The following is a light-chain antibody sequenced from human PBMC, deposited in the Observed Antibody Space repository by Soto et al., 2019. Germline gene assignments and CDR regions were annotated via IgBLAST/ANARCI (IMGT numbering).Light chain of an antibody. V-gene: IGKV1-5*03. J-gene: IGKJ1*01. Sequence: IQMTQSPSTLSASLGVSATITCRASQTISNWLAWYQQKPGQAPKLLIYKASTLESGVPSRFSGSGSGTEFTLTISSLQPEDFATYYCQQYNSYSQTFGQGTKVDIK. CDR3: QQYNSYSQT. CDR1: QTISNW. CDR2: KAS.